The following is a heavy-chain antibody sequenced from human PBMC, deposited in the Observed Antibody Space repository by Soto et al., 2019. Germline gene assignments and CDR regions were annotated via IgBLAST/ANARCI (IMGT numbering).Heavy chain of an antibody. CDR1: GGSISSSSYY. Sequence: PSETLSLTCTVSGGSISSSSYYWGWIRQPPGKGLEWIGSIYYSGSTYYNPSLKSRVTISVDTSKRQFSLKLSSVTAADTAVYYCAHYRRGGDYGDFDYWGQGTLVTVSS. D-gene: IGHD4-17*01. J-gene: IGHJ4*02. CDR3: AHYRRGGDYGDFDY. CDR2: IYYSGST. V-gene: IGHV4-39*01.